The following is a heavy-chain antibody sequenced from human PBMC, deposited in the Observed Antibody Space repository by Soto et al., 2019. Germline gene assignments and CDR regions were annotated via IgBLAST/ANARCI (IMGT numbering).Heavy chain of an antibody. D-gene: IGHD3-3*01. J-gene: IGHJ6*02. CDR3: TTEYRFWSGYSGPYYYYGMDV. Sequence: GGSLRLSCAASGFTFSNAWMSWVRQAPGKGLEWVGRIKSKTDGGTTDYAAPVKGRFTISRDDSKNTLYLQMNSLKTEDTAVYYCTTEYRFWSGYSGPYYYYGMDVWGQGTTVTVSS. V-gene: IGHV3-15*01. CDR1: GFTFSNAW. CDR2: IKSKTDGGTT.